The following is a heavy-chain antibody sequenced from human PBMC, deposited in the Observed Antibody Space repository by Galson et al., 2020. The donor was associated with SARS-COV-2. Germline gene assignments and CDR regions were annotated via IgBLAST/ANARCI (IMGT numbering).Heavy chain of an antibody. Sequence: SEPLSLTCPVSGGSISSSSYYWGWIRQPPGQGLEWIGGIYYSGSTYYNPSLKSRVTISVDTSKNQFSLKLSSVTAADTAVYYCARHLLWFGEFNLDAFDIWGQGTMVTVSS. J-gene: IGHJ3*02. CDR2: IYYSGST. CDR3: ARHLLWFGEFNLDAFDI. CDR1: GGSISSSSYY. D-gene: IGHD3-10*01. V-gene: IGHV4-39*01.